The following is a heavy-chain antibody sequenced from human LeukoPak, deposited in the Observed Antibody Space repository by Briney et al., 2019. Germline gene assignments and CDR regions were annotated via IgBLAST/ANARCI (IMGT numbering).Heavy chain of an antibody. V-gene: IGHV1-8*01. J-gene: IGHJ4*02. Sequence: GASVKVSCKASGYAFTSYDINWVRQATGQGLEWMGWMNPNSGNTGYAQKFQGRVTMTRTTSIRTAYMELSSMRSEDTAMYYCARAWDSSDYWGQGTLVTVSS. CDR1: GYAFTSYD. D-gene: IGHD1-26*01. CDR2: MNPNSGNT. CDR3: ARAWDSSDY.